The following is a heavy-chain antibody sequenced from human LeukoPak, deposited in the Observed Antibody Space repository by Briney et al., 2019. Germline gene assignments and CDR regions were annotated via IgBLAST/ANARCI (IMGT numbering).Heavy chain of an antibody. J-gene: IGHJ4*02. CDR3: ARVEPYSSSWYEPDY. V-gene: IGHV1-18*01. D-gene: IGHD6-13*01. CDR2: ISAYNGNT. Sequence: GASVTVSCKASGYTFTSYGISWVRQAPGQGLEWMGWISAYNGNTNYAQKLQGRVTMTTDTSTSTAYMELRSLRSDDTAVYYCARVEPYSSSWYEPDYWGQGTLVTVSS. CDR1: GYTFTSYG.